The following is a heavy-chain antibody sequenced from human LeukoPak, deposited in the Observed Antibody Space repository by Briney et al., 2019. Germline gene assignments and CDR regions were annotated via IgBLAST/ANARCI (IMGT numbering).Heavy chain of an antibody. J-gene: IGHJ4*02. D-gene: IGHD3-3*01. CDR2: ISYDGSNK. CDR3: AKDHYWSIDY. CDR1: GFTFSSYA. Sequence: GGSLRLSCAASGFTFSSYAMHWVRQAPGKGLEWVAVISYDGSNKYYADSVKGRFTISRDIAKNTLYLQMNSLRAEDTGVYYCAKDHYWSIDYWGRGTLVTVSS. V-gene: IGHV3-30*04.